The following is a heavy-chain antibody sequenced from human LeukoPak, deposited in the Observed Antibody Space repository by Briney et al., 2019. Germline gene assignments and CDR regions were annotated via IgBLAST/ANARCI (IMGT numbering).Heavy chain of an antibody. CDR1: GFTFSSYA. CDR2: ISGSGGST. Sequence: QPGGSLRLSCAASGFTFSSYAMSWVRQAPGKGLEWVSAISGSGGSTYYADSVKGRFTISRDNPKNTLYLQMNSLRAEDTAVYYCAKVGWLRFYYFDYWGQGTLVTVSS. V-gene: IGHV3-23*01. D-gene: IGHD5-12*01. CDR3: AKVGWLRFYYFDY. J-gene: IGHJ4*02.